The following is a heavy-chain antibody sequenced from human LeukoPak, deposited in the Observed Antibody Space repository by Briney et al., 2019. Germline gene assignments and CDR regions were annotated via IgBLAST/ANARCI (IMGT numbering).Heavy chain of an antibody. CDR2: ISGSGGST. Sequence: GSLSLSCAASEFTFSSYAMSWVRQAPGKGLEWVSSISGSGGSTYYADSVKGRFTISRDNSKNTLYLQMNSLRAEDTAVYYCAKKYNTGLDPWGQGTLVTVSS. V-gene: IGHV3-23*01. CDR1: EFTFSSYA. J-gene: IGHJ5*02. D-gene: IGHD1-14*01. CDR3: AKKYNTGLDP.